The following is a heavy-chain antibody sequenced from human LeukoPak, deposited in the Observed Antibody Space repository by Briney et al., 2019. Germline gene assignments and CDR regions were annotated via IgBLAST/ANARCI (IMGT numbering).Heavy chain of an antibody. D-gene: IGHD1-26*01. CDR1: GFTFSSYA. J-gene: IGHJ4*02. CDR3: ARSGSYHLPYYFDY. V-gene: IGHV3-30*04. Sequence: GGALRLSCAASGFTFSSYAMHWVRQAPGKGLEWVAVISYDGSNTYYADSVNGRFTISRDNSKNTLYLQMNSLRAEDTAVYYCARSGSYHLPYYFDYWGQGTLVTVSS. CDR2: ISYDGSNT.